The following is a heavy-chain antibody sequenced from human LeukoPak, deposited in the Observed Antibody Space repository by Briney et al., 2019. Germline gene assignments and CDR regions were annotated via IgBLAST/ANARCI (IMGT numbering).Heavy chain of an antibody. D-gene: IGHD3-22*01. Sequence: PGGSLRLSCAASGFTFSSYEMNWVRQAPGKGLEWVSYIRSGGGTINYADSVKGRFTISRDNAKNSLYLLMNSLRAEDTAVYYCARGDGGVYYYDSSGYRLGYAFDIWGQGTMVTVSS. CDR3: ARGDGGVYYYDSSGYRLGYAFDI. J-gene: IGHJ3*02. V-gene: IGHV3-48*03. CDR1: GFTFSSYE. CDR2: IRSGGGTI.